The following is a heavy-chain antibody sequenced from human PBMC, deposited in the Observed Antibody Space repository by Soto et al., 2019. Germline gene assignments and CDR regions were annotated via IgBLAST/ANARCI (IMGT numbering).Heavy chain of an antibody. CDR2: INPSGGST. V-gene: IGHV1-46*01. D-gene: IGHD1-26*01. J-gene: IGHJ3*02. CDR1: GYTFTSYY. CDR3: ARSSRDSGSYHPRHAFDI. Sequence: VASVKVSCKASGYTFTSYYMHWVRQAPGQGLEWMGIINPSGGSTSYAQKFQGRVTMTRDTSTSTVYMELSSLRSEDTAVYYCARSSRDSGSYHPRHAFDIWGQGTMVTVSS.